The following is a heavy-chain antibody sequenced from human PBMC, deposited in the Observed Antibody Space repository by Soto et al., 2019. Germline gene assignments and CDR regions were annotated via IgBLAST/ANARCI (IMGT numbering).Heavy chain of an antibody. Sequence: SETLSVTCTVSGGSISSYYWSWIRQPPGKGLEWIGYIYYSGSTNYNPSLKSRVTISVDTSKNQFSLKLSSVTAADTAVYYCGAGLHGYYYYYMDVRGKGTTVTVSS. CDR3: GAGLHGYYYYYMDV. CDR1: GGSISSYY. CDR2: IYYSGST. J-gene: IGHJ6*03. V-gene: IGHV4-59*01.